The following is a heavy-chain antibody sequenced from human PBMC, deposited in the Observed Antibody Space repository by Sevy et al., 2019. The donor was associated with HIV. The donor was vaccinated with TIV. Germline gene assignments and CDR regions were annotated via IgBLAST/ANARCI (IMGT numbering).Heavy chain of an antibody. CDR3: ARQGALPLIHFFDY. CDR2: IYYSGST. V-gene: IGHV4-39*01. CDR1: GGSISSSSYY. J-gene: IGHJ4*02. D-gene: IGHD3-22*01. Sequence: SETLSLTCTVSGGSISSSSYYWGWIRQPPGKGLEWIGSIYYSGSTYYNPSLKSRVTISVDTSKNQFSLKRSSVTAADTAVYYCARQGALPLIHFFDYWGQGTLVTVSS.